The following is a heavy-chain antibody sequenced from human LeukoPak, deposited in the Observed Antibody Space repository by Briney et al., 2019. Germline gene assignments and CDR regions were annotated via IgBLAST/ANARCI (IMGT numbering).Heavy chain of an antibody. Sequence: SVKVSCKASGGTFSSYAISWVRQAPGQGLEWMGRIIPILGIANYAQKFQGRVTITADKSTSTAYVELSSLRSEDTAVYYCARGRRGGSFNDAFDIWGQGTMVTVSS. D-gene: IGHD2-15*01. J-gene: IGHJ3*02. CDR1: GGTFSSYA. CDR3: ARGRRGGSFNDAFDI. CDR2: IIPILGIA. V-gene: IGHV1-69*04.